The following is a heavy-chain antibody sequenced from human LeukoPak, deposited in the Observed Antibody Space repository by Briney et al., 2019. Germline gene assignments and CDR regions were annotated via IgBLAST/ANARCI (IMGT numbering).Heavy chain of an antibody. J-gene: IGHJ4*02. CDR3: VRDFSGGKDY. V-gene: IGHV4-30-2*01. D-gene: IGHD4-23*01. CDR1: GGSISSGGYS. CDR2: IYHSGST. Sequence: SQTLSLTCAVSGGSISSGGYSWSWIRQPPGKGLEWIGYIYHSGSTYYNPSLKSRVTISVDRSKNQFSLKLSSVTAADTAVYYCVRDFSGGKDYWGQGTLVTVSS.